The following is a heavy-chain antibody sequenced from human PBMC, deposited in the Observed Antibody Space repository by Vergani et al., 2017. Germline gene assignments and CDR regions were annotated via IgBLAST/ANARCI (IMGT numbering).Heavy chain of an antibody. D-gene: IGHD4-23*01. V-gene: IGHV4-31*03. CDR3: ARDFGGEWYFDL. Sequence: QLQLQESGPGLVTPSQTLSLTCSVSGASINSGGYYWSWIRQSPGGGLEWIGYIYYSGNTYYNPSFKSRVIISVDTSKNQIYLDLNSVTAADTAVYYCARDFGGEWYFDLWGRGATVTVSS. CDR1: GASINSGGYY. J-gene: IGHJ2*01. CDR2: IYYSGNT.